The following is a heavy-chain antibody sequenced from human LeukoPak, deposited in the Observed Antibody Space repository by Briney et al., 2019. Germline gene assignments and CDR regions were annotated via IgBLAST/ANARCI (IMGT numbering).Heavy chain of an antibody. CDR3: GRVPRPRSSGWYGGPIDY. J-gene: IGHJ4*02. CDR1: GGSISSHY. CDR2: ISYSGST. V-gene: IGHV4-59*11. D-gene: IGHD6-19*01. Sequence: SETLSLTCIVSGGSISSHYWSWIRQPPGKTLEWIGYISYSGSTNYNPSLKSRVTISLDTSKSRFSLNLNSVTPADTAVYYCGRVPRPRSSGWYGGPIDYWGQGTLVTVSS.